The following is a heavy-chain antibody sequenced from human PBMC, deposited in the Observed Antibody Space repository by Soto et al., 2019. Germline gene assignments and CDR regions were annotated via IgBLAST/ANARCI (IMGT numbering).Heavy chain of an antibody. V-gene: IGHV4-39*01. J-gene: IGHJ5*02. CDR1: GDSVSSSSYY. Sequence: PSETLSLTCTVSGDSVSSSSYYWGWIRQPPGKGLEWIGSLYYSEDTYYNPSLKSRVTISVDTSKNQFSLKLNSVTAADTAVYYCASGLGWFDPWGQGTLVTVSS. CDR3: ASGLGWFDP. CDR2: LYYSEDT.